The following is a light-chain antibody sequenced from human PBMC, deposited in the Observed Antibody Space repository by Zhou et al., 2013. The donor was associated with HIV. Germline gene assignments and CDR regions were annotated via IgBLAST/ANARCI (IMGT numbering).Light chain of an antibody. V-gene: IGKV3-15*01. CDR3: QQYGSSPRIT. J-gene: IGKJ3*01. Sequence: EIVMTQFPATVSVFPGDRATLSCRASQGLNGDLAWYQQKPGQTPRLIIYTASTRATDTPARFSGSGSGTDFALTISRLEPEDFAVYYCQQYGSSPRITFGPGTKVDIK. CDR1: QGLNGD. CDR2: TAS.